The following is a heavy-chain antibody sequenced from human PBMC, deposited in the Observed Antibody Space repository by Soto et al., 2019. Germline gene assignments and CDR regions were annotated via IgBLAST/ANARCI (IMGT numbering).Heavy chain of an antibody. V-gene: IGHV3-7*03. D-gene: IGHD1-26*01. CDR3: ARTPYRGSYRASEY. Sequence: GGSLRLSCAASGFTFSSYWMSWVRQAPGKGLEWVANIKQDGSEKYYVDSVKGRFTIYRDNAKNSLYLQMNSLRAEDTAVDYSARTPYRGSYRASEYWAQGTLVTVSS. CDR1: GFTFSSYW. J-gene: IGHJ4*02. CDR2: IKQDGSEK.